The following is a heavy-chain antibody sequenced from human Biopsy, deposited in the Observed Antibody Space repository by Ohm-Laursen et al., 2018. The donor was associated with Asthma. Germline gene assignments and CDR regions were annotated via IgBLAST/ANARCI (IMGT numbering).Heavy chain of an antibody. V-gene: IGHV1-3*04. Sequence: SVKGSCKTSGYNFISFAIHWVRQAPGQRLEWMGGVNTGNGDTKYSQKFQGRVTITRDTSARTAYMELRSLRSEDTATYYCAGAFFDFLTGQVKDVFFLWFPGPLVPVSS. D-gene: IGHD3-9*01. CDR2: VNTGNGDT. J-gene: IGHJ3*01. CDR3: AGAFFDFLTGQVKDVFFL. CDR1: GYNFISFA.